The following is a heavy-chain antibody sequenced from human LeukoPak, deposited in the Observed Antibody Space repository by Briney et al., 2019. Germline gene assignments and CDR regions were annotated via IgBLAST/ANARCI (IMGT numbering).Heavy chain of an antibody. Sequence: SETLSLTCSVSGTSISSYYWSWLRQPPGKGPEWIGYVTYTGSKYNPSLKSRVTISTDRSKKEVSLRLSSVTAADTAMYFCARHVDTALIGAFHIWGQGTMVTVS. V-gene: IGHV4-59*08. CDR1: GTSISSYY. CDR2: VTYTGS. J-gene: IGHJ3*02. CDR3: ARHVDTALIGAFHI. D-gene: IGHD5-18*01.